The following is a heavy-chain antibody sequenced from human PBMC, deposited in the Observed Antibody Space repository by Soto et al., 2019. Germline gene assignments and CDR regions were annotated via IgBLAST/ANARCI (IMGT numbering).Heavy chain of an antibody. CDR1: GDSISSYY. D-gene: IGHD3-3*01. V-gene: IGHV4-59*01. CDR2: IYYSGST. CDR3: ARKYSDFWSGYFPKAWFDP. Sequence: SETLSLTCTVCGDSISSYYWSWIRQPPGKGLEWIGYIYYSGSTNYNPSLKSRVTISVDTSKNQFSLKLSSVTAADTAVYYCARKYSDFWSGYFPKAWFDPWGQGTLVTVSS. J-gene: IGHJ5*02.